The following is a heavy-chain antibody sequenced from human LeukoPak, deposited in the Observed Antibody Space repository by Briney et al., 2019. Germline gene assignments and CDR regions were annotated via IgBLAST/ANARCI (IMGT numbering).Heavy chain of an antibody. CDR3: AKGLYGSGSYPGY. J-gene: IGHJ4*02. Sequence: PGRSLRLSCAASGFTFDDYAMHWVRQAPGKGLEWVSGISWNSGFIGYADSVKGRFTISRDNAKNSLYLQMNSLRAGDMALYYCAKGLYGSGSYPGYWGQGTLVTVSS. V-gene: IGHV3-9*03. CDR1: GFTFDDYA. CDR2: ISWNSGFI. D-gene: IGHD3-10*01.